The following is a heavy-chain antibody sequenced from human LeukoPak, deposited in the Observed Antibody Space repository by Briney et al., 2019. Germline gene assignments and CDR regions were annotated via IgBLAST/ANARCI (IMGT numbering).Heavy chain of an antibody. J-gene: IGHJ6*02. CDR1: GFTFSSYE. V-gene: IGHV3-48*03. D-gene: IGHD3-3*01. CDR3: ARDYTIFGVVIISYYYYGVDV. CDR2: ISSSGSTI. Sequence: GGSLRLSCAASGFTFSSYEMNWVRQAPGKGLEWVSYISSSGSTIYYADSVKGRFTISRDNAKNSLYLQMNSLRAEDTAVYYCARDYTIFGVVIISYYYYGVDVWGQGTTVTVSS.